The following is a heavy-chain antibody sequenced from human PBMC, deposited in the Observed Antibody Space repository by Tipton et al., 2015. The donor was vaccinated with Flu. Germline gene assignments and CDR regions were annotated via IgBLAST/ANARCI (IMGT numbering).Heavy chain of an antibody. CDR1: GGSISSGSYY. V-gene: IGHV4-61*02. D-gene: IGHD3-9*01. Sequence: TLSLTCTVSGGSISSGSYYWSWIRQPAGKGLEWIGRIYTSGSTNYNPSLKSRVTISVDTSKNQFSLKLSSVTAAATAVYYCARLDRYFDLWGRGTLVTVSS. CDR2: IYTSGST. CDR3: ARLDRYFDL. J-gene: IGHJ2*01.